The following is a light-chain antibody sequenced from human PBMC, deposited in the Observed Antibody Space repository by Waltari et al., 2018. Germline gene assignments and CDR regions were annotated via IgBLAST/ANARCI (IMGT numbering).Light chain of an antibody. CDR1: RSDIRGSSD. CDR3: SSHSRTITLI. V-gene: IGLV2-14*03. Sequence: QSALTQPASVSGSLGQSITISCGGPRSDIRGSSDVSWYRQSPGKVPTLIIYDINKRPSEVSDRFSGSRSGNTATLTISGLQAEDEAHYFCSSHSRTITLIFGGGTKLTVL. J-gene: IGLJ2*01. CDR2: DIN.